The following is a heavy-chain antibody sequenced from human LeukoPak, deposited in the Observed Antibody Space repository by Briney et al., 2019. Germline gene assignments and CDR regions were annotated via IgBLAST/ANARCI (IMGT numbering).Heavy chain of an antibody. CDR1: GFTFSNYA. V-gene: IGHV3-23*01. D-gene: IGHD6-19*01. CDR2: ISGGGDTT. Sequence: GGSLRLSCAASGFTFSNYAMSWVRQAPGKGLEWVSGISGGGDTTYFADSVKGRFAISRDNSKNTLYLQMSSLRAEDMAVYYCAKGSKWLSHFDYWGQGTLVTVSS. J-gene: IGHJ4*02. CDR3: AKGSKWLSHFDY.